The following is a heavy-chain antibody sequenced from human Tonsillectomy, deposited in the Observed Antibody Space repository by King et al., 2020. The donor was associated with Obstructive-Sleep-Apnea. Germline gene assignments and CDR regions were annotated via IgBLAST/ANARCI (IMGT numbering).Heavy chain of an antibody. CDR3: ARVISGYRDGYKYYYYMDV. V-gene: IGHV1-18*01. CDR2: ISAYNGNT. D-gene: IGHD5-12*01. Sequence: ISRVRQAPGQGLERMGWISAYNGNTDYAQKLQDRVTMTTDTSTSTAYMELKSLRSDDTAVYYCARVISGYRDGYKYYYYMDVWGNGTTVTVSS. J-gene: IGHJ6*03.